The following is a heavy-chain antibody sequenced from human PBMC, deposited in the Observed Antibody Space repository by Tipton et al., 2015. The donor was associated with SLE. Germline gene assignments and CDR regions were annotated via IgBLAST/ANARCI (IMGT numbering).Heavy chain of an antibody. J-gene: IGHJ6*02. CDR1: GGSISSYS. V-gene: IGHV4-59*08. CDR3: ARHYDYYYYGTDV. D-gene: IGHD4-17*01. Sequence: TLSLTCTVSGGSISSYSWSWIRQPPTKGLEWIGYIYYSGSTNYNPSPKSRVTMSVDPSKNQFSLKLSSVTAADTAVYYCARHYDYYYYGTDVWGQGTTVTVSS. CDR2: IYYSGST.